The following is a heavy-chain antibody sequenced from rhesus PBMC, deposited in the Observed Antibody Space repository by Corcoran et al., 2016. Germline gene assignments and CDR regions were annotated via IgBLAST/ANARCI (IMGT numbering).Heavy chain of an antibody. J-gene: IGHJ4*01. CDR1: GFSLSTSGMG. V-gene: IGHV2S1*01. CDR2: IYWDDDK. CDR3: ARGGTGTTVATTVAFDY. Sequence: QVTLKESGPARVKPTQTLTLTCTFSGFSLSTSGMGVGGIRQPPGKALEWLANIYWDDDKYYSTSLKTRLTISKDTSKNQVILTMTNMDPVDTATYYCARGGTGTTVATTVAFDYWGQGVLVTVSS. D-gene: IGHD4-29*01.